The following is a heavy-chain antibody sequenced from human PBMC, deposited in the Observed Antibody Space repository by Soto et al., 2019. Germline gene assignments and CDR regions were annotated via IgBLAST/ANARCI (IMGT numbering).Heavy chain of an antibody. CDR1: GFTFSGSA. D-gene: IGHD2-2*01. J-gene: IGHJ4*02. CDR2: IRSKANSYAT. CDR3: TRLELGVVPEQAVDY. V-gene: IGHV3-73*01. Sequence: GGSLRLSCAASGFTFSGSAMHWVRQASGKGLEWVGRIRSKANSYATAYAASVKGRFTISRDDSKNTAYLQMNSLKTEDTAVYYCTRLELGVVPEQAVDYWGQGTLVTVSS.